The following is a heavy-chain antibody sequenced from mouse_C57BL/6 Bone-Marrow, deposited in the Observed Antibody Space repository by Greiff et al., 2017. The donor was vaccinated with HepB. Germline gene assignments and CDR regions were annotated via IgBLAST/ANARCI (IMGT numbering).Heavy chain of an antibody. J-gene: IGHJ1*03. D-gene: IGHD1-1*01. CDR2: INPYNGDT. V-gene: IGHV1-20*01. CDR1: GYSFTGYF. CDR3: ASYGSSLLTEYFDV. Sequence: VQLQQSGPELVKPGDSVKISCKASGYSFTGYFMNWVMQSHGKSLEWIGRINPYNGDTFYNQKFKGKATLTVDKSSSTAHMELRSLTSEDSAVYDCASYGSSLLTEYFDVWGTGTTVTVSS.